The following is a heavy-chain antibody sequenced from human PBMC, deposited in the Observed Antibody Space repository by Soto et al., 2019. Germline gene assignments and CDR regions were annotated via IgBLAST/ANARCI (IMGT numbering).Heavy chain of an antibody. V-gene: IGHV4-4*07. CDR2: IYSTGST. J-gene: IGHJ2*01. D-gene: IGHD2-15*01. CDR1: GGSISNYY. Sequence: QVHLQESGPGLVKPSETLSITCSVSGGSISNYYWSWIRQPAGKRLEWIGRIYSTGSTNYNPSLKSRVTMSLDTSQKQISLHLTSVTAADTAVYYCAREAFSGGVWSFDLWGRGTLVTVSS. CDR3: AREAFSGGVWSFDL.